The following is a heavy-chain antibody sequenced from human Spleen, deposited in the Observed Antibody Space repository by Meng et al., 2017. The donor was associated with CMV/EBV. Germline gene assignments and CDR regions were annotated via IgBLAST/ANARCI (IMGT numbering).Heavy chain of an antibody. V-gene: IGHV1-2*02. Sequence: ASVKVSCKASGYSFTGYYIHWVRQAPGQGLEWMGWINPENGDTNYAQKFQGRVTLSGDTPISTAYMELSRLKSDDTAVYYCARAGLSYGGVDYWGQGTLVTVS. CDR2: INPENGDT. J-gene: IGHJ4*02. D-gene: IGHD3-10*01. CDR3: ARAGLSYGGVDY. CDR1: GYSFTGYY.